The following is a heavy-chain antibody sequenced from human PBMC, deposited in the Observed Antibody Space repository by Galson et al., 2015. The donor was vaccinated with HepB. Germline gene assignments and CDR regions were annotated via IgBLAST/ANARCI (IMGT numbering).Heavy chain of an antibody. Sequence: SVKVSCKASGYTFTSYAMHWVRQAPGQRLEWMGWINAGNGNTKYSQKFRGRVTITRDTSASTAYMELSSLRSEDTAVYYCARDYCSSTSCYYFDYWGQGTLVTVSS. CDR3: ARDYCSSTSCYYFDY. CDR1: GYTFTSYA. CDR2: INAGNGNT. V-gene: IGHV1-3*01. J-gene: IGHJ4*02. D-gene: IGHD2-2*01.